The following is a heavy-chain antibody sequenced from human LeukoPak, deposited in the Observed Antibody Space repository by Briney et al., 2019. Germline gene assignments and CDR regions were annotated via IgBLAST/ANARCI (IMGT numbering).Heavy chain of an antibody. J-gene: IGHJ3*01. CDR1: GFTFSDYW. CDR3: ARESPSGSDAFDF. CDR2: INNDGSST. Sequence: GGSLRLSCVASGFTFSDYWMHWVRQAPGKGLVWVSRINNDGSSTSNADSVKGRFTFSRDNAKNTLYLQMNSLKAEDTAVYYCARESPSGSDAFDFWGQGTMVTVSS. D-gene: IGHD3-22*01. V-gene: IGHV3-74*01.